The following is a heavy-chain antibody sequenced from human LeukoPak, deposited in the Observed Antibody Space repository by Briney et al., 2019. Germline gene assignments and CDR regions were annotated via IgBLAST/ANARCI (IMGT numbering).Heavy chain of an antibody. CDR2: IYPGDSDT. Sequence: GESLKISCKGSGYSFTNYWIGWVRQMPGKGLEWMGIIYPGDSDTRYSPSFQGQVTISADKSISTAYLQWSSLKASDTAMYYCARSPASYDSSGYYHNDYFDYWGQGTLVTVSS. J-gene: IGHJ4*02. CDR1: GYSFTNYW. D-gene: IGHD3-22*01. V-gene: IGHV5-51*01. CDR3: ARSPASYDSSGYYHNDYFDY.